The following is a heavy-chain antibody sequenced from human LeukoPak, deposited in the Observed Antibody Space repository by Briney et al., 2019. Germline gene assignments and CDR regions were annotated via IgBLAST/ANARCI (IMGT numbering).Heavy chain of an antibody. V-gene: IGHV3-23*01. CDR2: ISGSGGST. Sequence: PGGSLRLSCAASGFTFSSYAMSWVRQAPGKGLEWVSAISGSGGSTYYADSVKGRFTISRDNSKNTLYLQMDSLRAEDTAVYYCARVPYQAGYYFDYWGQGTLVTVSS. D-gene: IGHD2-2*01. CDR3: ARVPYQAGYYFDY. J-gene: IGHJ4*02. CDR1: GFTFSSYA.